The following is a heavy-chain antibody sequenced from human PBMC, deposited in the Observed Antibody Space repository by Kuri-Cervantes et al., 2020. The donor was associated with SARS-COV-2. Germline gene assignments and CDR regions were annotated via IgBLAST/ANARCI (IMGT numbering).Heavy chain of an antibody. CDR1: GYSISSGYY. V-gene: IGHV4-30-4*08. J-gene: IGHJ5*02. Sequence: LRLSCTVSGYSISSGYYWGWIRQSPGRGLEWIGYIYYSGSTYYNPSLKSRLRISLDMPKNQFSLKLTSVTAADTAVYYCAREKHLWPDSGHNWFDPWGQGTLVTVSS. CDR2: IYYSGST. CDR3: AREKHLWPDSGHNWFDP. D-gene: IGHD5-18*01.